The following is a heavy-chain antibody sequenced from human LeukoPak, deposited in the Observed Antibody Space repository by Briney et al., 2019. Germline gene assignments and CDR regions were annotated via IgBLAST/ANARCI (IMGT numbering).Heavy chain of an antibody. CDR3: VRDTENIGYDAFEF. D-gene: IGHD2/OR15-2a*01. CDR2: LDRDGTTT. V-gene: IGHV3-74*01. Sequence: PGGSLRLSCVASGFTFSTYWMHWVRQAPGKGLEWVLRLDRDGTTTSYADSVYGRFTISRDNAKSTLYLQMRSLRAEDTAVYYCVRDTENIGYDAFEFWGHGTPVTVSS. J-gene: IGHJ5*01. CDR1: GFTFSTYW.